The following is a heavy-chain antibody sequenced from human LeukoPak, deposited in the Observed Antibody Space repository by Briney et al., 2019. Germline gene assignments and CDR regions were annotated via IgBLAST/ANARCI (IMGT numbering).Heavy chain of an antibody. CDR3: TRGLCGSGYYSPDS. CDR2: ITGSRDST. D-gene: IGHD2-21*02. J-gene: IGHJ5*01. CDR1: GFTFSDFG. V-gene: IGHV3-64*01. Sequence: GGSLRLSCAASGFTFSDFGMHWVRQAPGKGLEYVAGITGSRDSTYYANSVKGRFTISRDNSMSALYLQLGSLSTEDMGVYYCTRGLCGSGYYSPDSWGQGTLVTVSS.